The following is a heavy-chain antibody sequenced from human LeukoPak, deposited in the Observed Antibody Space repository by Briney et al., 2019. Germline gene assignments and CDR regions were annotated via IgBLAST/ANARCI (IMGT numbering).Heavy chain of an antibody. D-gene: IGHD2-21*02. V-gene: IGHV3-30-3*01. CDR3: VRDRPAYCGGDCYSLGLDY. CDR2: ISFDGVTT. CDR1: ESTFRNFA. J-gene: IGHJ4*02. Sequence: GGSLRLSCAASESTFRNFAMHWVRQTPDKGLEWVALISFDGVTTYYADSVRGRFTISRDNAKNSLYLQMNSLRAEDTAVYYCVRDRPAYCGGDCYSLGLDYWGQGTLVTVSS.